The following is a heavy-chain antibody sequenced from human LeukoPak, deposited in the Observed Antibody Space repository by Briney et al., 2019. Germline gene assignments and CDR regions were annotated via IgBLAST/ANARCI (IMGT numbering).Heavy chain of an antibody. V-gene: IGHV1-2*02. J-gene: IGHJ4*02. CDR1: GYTFTGYY. D-gene: IGHD1-26*01. CDR3: ARGQSRYSGSYPFKYYFDY. Sequence: AGESLKISCKGSGYTFTGYYMHWVRQAPGQGLEWMGWINPISGGTNYAQKFQGRVTMTRDTSISTAYMELSRLRSDDTAVYYCARGQSRYSGSYPFKYYFDYWGQGTLVTVSS. CDR2: INPISGGT.